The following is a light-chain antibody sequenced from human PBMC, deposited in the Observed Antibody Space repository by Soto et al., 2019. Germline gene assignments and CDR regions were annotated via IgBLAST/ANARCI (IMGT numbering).Light chain of an antibody. CDR1: QGITND. Sequence: AIQMTQSPSSLSAAVGDRVTITCRASQGITNDLGWYQQKPGKAPKLLIYAASSLQSGVPSRFRGSRSGTEFTLTVSSLQPEDFVTYYCLQDHDDSWTFGQGTKVHIK. CDR3: LQDHDDSWT. J-gene: IGKJ1*01. CDR2: AAS. V-gene: IGKV1-6*01.